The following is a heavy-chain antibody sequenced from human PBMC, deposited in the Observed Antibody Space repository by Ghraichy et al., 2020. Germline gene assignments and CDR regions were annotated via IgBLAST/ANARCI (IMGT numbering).Heavy chain of an antibody. D-gene: IGHD6-13*01. CDR1: GYTFTSYG. J-gene: IGHJ4*02. V-gene: IGHV1-18*04. CDR3: ASADPVAGAAASDY. Sequence: ASVKVSCKASGYTFTSYGISWVRQAPGQGLEWMGWISAYNGNTNYAQKLQGRVTMTTDTSTSTAYMELRSLRSDDTAVYYCASADPVAGAAASDYWGQGTLVTVSS. CDR2: ISAYNGNT.